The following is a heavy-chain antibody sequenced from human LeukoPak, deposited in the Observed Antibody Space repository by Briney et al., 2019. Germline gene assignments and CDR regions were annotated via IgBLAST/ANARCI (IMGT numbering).Heavy chain of an antibody. V-gene: IGHV4-61*02. CDR1: GGSISSGSFY. CDR3: ARGGWLPITVSGAVDGEADWLFDL. Sequence: SETLSLTCAVSGGSISSGSFYWSWIRQSAGKGPEWIGRTYVSGGASYNPSLKSRATISVDTSKNQFSLKLSSVTAADTAVYYCARGGWLPITVSGAVDGEADWLFDLWGRGTLVTVSS. D-gene: IGHD3-3*01. J-gene: IGHJ2*01. CDR2: TYVSGGA.